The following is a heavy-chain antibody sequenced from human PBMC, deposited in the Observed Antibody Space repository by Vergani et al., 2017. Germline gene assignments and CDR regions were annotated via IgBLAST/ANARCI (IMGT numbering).Heavy chain of an antibody. CDR1: GFTLSSHA. CDR2: IWYDGSKE. J-gene: IGHJ6*03. V-gene: IGHV3-33*01. D-gene: IGHD2-8*01. Sequence: QVQLEESGGGVVQPGRSLRLSWAGSGFTLSSHAMHWVRQAPGKGLEWVAFIWYDGSKEYYADSVKGRFTISRDNSKNTLYLQMNNLRAADTAVYYCARSGYCAHGVCYMTYYYYMDVWGKGTAVTVSS. CDR3: ARSGYCAHGVCYMTYYYYMDV.